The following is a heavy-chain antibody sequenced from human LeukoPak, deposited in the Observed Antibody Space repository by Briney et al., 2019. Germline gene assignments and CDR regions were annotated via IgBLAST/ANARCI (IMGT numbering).Heavy chain of an antibody. V-gene: IGHV5-51*01. CDR3: ARRGYSGNFPDY. Sequence: GESLKISCKGSGYNFTNYWIAWARQMPGKGLEWMGIIYPGDSDTTYSPSFQGQVTISADKSISTAYLQWNSLQASDTAMYYCARRGYSGNFPDYWGQGTLVTVSS. CDR2: IYPGDSDT. CDR1: GYNFTNYW. J-gene: IGHJ4*02. D-gene: IGHD4-23*01.